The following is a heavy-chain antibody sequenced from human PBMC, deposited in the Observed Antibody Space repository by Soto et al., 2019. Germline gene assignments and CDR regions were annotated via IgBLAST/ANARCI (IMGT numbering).Heavy chain of an antibody. CDR2: IRGSGSST. CDR3: AKLPDSSSHSNNPFDY. J-gene: IGHJ4*02. CDR1: GFTFSSYA. Sequence: EVQLLESGGGLVQPGGSLRLSCAASGFTFSSYAMSWVRQAPGKGLEWVSAIRGSGSSTYYADSVKGRFTISRDNYKNMLYLQMNSLRAEDTAVYYCAKLPDSSSHSNNPFDYWGQGTLVTVSS. D-gene: IGHD6-19*01. V-gene: IGHV3-23*01.